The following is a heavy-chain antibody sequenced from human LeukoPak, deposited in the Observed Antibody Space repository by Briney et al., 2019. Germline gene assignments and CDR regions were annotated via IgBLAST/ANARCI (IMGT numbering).Heavy chain of an antibody. CDR1: GFTVSSNY. J-gene: IGHJ4*02. V-gene: IGHV3-53*01. CDR2: IYSGGST. CDR3: AKKRAQRWYCSSTSCYGYFDY. Sequence: PGGSLRLSCAASGFTVSSNYMSWVRQAPGKGLEWVSVIYSGGSTYYADSVKGRFTISRDNSKNTLYLQMNSLRAEDTAVYYCAKKRAQRWYCSSTSCYGYFDYWGQGTLVTVSS. D-gene: IGHD2-2*01.